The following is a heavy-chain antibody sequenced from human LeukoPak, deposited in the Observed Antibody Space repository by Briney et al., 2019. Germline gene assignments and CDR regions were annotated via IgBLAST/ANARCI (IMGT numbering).Heavy chain of an antibody. V-gene: IGHV1-2*04. CDR3: ARATRPGYSSSWYDY. CDR1: GYTFTGYY. J-gene: IGHJ4*02. D-gene: IGHD6-13*01. Sequence: ASVKVSCKASGYTFTGYYMHWVRQAPGQGLEWMGWINPNSGGTNYAQKFQGWVTMTRDTFISTAYMELSRLRSDDTAVYYCARATRPGYSSSWYDYWGQGTLVTVSS. CDR2: INPNSGGT.